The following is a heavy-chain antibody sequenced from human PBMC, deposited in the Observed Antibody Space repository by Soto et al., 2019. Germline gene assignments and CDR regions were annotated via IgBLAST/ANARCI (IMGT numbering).Heavy chain of an antibody. CDR2: ISSSSSTI. Sequence: EVQLVESGGGLVQPGGSLRLSCAASGFTFSSYSMNWVRQAPGKGLEWVSYISSSSSTIYYADSVKGRFTISRDNAKNSLYLQMNSLRDEDTAVYYCARGADYDFWSGYYTDFYYWGQGTLVTVSS. J-gene: IGHJ4*02. CDR3: ARGADYDFWSGYYTDFYY. D-gene: IGHD3-3*01. CDR1: GFTFSSYS. V-gene: IGHV3-48*02.